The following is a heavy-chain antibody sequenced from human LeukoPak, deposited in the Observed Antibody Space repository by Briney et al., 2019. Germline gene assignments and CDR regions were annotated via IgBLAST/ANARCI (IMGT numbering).Heavy chain of an antibody. Sequence: ASVKVSCKASGYTFTGYYMHWVRQAPGQGLEWMGWINPNSGGTNYAQKFQGRVTMTRDTSISTAYMELSRLRSDDTAVYYCARGPMVRGVDYYYYYMDVWGKGTTVTIS. CDR1: GYTFTGYY. J-gene: IGHJ6*03. CDR2: INPNSGGT. V-gene: IGHV1-2*02. D-gene: IGHD3-10*01. CDR3: ARGPMVRGVDYYYYYMDV.